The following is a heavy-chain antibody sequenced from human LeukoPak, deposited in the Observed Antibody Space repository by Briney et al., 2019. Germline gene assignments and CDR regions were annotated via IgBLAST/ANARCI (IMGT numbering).Heavy chain of an antibody. CDR1: GYTFTSYY. CDR3: ARELGDNGGKDY. D-gene: IGHD4-23*01. J-gene: IGHJ4*02. CDR2: INPSGGST. V-gene: IGHV1-46*01. Sequence: ASVKVSCKASGYTFTSYYMHRVRQAPGQGLEWVGIINPSGGSTSYAQKFQGRVTMTRDTSTSTVYMELSSLRSEDTAVYYCARELGDNGGKDYWGQGTLVTVSS.